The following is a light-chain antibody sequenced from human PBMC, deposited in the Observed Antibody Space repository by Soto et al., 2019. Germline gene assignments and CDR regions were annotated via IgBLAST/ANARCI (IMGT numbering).Light chain of an antibody. J-gene: IGLJ1*01. CDR1: SSNIGAGYD. V-gene: IGLV1-40*01. CDR2: GNS. CDR3: QSYDSSLSVYV. Sequence: QSVLTQPPSVSGAPGQRVTISCTGSSSNIGAGYDVHWYQQLPGTAPKLLIYGNSNRPSGVPDRFSGSKSGTSASLAITGLQDEDEADYYCQSYDSSLSVYVFGTGIKVTVL.